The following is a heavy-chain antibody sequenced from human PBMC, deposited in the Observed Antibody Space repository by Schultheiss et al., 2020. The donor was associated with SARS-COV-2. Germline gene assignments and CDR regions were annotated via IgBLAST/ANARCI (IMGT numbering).Heavy chain of an antibody. D-gene: IGHD2-2*01. CDR1: GGSISSSSYY. CDR3: ARLLRCSSTSCPRVSTTKIDY. CDR2: IYYSGST. Sequence: SETLSLTCTVSGGSISSSSYYWGWIRQPPGKGLEWIGSIYYSGSTYYNPSLKSRVTISVDTSKNQFSLKLSSVTAADTAVYYCARLLRCSSTSCPRVSTTKIDYWGQGTLVTVSS. V-gene: IGHV4-39*01. J-gene: IGHJ4*02.